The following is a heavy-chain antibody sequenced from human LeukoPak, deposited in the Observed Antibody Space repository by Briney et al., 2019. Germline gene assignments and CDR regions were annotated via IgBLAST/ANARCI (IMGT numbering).Heavy chain of an antibody. CDR3: ARDRGPRTGFMVREAYDY. CDR1: GFTFSDYW. Sequence: GGSLRLSCAASGFTFSDYWIHWVRQAPGKGLVWVSRINTDGSITNYADSVKGRFSISRDNAKNTLYLQMSSLRAEDTAVYYCARDRGPRTGFMVREAYDYWGQGTLVTVSS. D-gene: IGHD3-10*01. CDR2: INTDGSIT. V-gene: IGHV3-74*01. J-gene: IGHJ4*02.